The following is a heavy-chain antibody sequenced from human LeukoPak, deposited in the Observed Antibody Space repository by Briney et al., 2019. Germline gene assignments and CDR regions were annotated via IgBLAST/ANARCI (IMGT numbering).Heavy chain of an antibody. Sequence: ASVKVSCKVSGYTLTELSMHWVRQAPGKGLEWMGGFDPEDGETIYAQKFQGRVIMTEDTSTDTAYMELSSLRSEDTAVYYCATDRGGSYLFDYWGQGTLVTVSS. CDR2: FDPEDGET. J-gene: IGHJ4*02. CDR1: GYTLTELS. D-gene: IGHD1-26*01. V-gene: IGHV1-24*01. CDR3: ATDRGGSYLFDY.